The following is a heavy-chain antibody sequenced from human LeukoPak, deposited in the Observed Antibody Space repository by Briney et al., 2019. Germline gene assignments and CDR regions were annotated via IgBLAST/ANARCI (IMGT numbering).Heavy chain of an antibody. CDR2: IYYSGST. CDR3: ARRDLITGTTDY. V-gene: IGHV4-59*01. CDR1: GGSISSYY. J-gene: IGHJ4*02. D-gene: IGHD1-7*01. Sequence: SETLSLTCTVSGGSISSYYWSWIRQPPGKGLEWIGYIYYSGSTNYNPSLKSRVTISVDTSKNQFSLKLSSVTAADTAVYYCARRDLITGTTDYWDQGILVTVSS.